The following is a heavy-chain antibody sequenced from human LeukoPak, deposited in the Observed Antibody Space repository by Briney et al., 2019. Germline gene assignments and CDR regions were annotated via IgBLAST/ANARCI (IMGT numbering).Heavy chain of an antibody. V-gene: IGHV4-34*01. Sequence: PSETLSLTCAVYGGSFSGYYWSWIRQPPGKGLEWIGEINHSGSTNYNPSLKSRVTISVDTSKNQFSLKLSSVTAADTAVYCCARRGRLIAVAGTREYNWFDPWGQGTLVTVSS. J-gene: IGHJ5*02. CDR3: ARRGRLIAVAGTREYNWFDP. D-gene: IGHD6-19*01. CDR1: GGSFSGYY. CDR2: INHSGST.